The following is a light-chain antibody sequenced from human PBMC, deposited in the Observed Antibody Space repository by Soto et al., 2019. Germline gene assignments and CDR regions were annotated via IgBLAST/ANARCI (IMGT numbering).Light chain of an antibody. J-gene: IGLJ3*02. Sequence: QSALTQPPSASGSPGQSVTISCTGTSSDVGAYKYVSWYQQYPGKAPKLMIYEVTKWPSGVPDRFSGSKSGNTASLTVSGLQAEDEAYYYCTSYVGNDIWVFGGGTKLTVL. V-gene: IGLV2-8*01. CDR3: TSYVGNDIWV. CDR2: EVT. CDR1: SSDVGAYKY.